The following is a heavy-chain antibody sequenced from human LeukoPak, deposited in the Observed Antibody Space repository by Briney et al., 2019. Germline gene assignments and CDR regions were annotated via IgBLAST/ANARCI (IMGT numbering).Heavy chain of an antibody. CDR2: IYYSEST. CDR1: GGSISSYY. Sequence: TSETLSLTCTVSGGSISSYYWSWISQHPGKGLEWIGYIYYSESTYYNPSLKSRVTMSVDTSKNQFSLKLSSVTAADTAVYYCARRIGSSYLKVYYYYGMDVWGQGTTVTVSS. J-gene: IGHJ6*02. CDR3: ARRIGSSYLKVYYYYGMDV. D-gene: IGHD6-13*01. V-gene: IGHV4-59*06.